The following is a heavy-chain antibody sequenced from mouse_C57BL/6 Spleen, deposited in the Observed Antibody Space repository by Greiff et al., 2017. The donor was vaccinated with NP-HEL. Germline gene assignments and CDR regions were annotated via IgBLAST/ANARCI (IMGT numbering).Heavy chain of an antibody. Sequence: QVQLKQSGAELVKPGASVKISCKASGYAFSSYWMNWVKQRPGKGLEWIGQIYPGDGDTNYNGKFKGKATLTADKSSSTAYMQLSSLTSEDSAVYFCARWAAQATVAYWGQGTLVTVSA. CDR3: ARWAAQATVAY. CDR2: IYPGDGDT. V-gene: IGHV1-80*01. J-gene: IGHJ3*01. CDR1: GYAFSSYW. D-gene: IGHD3-2*02.